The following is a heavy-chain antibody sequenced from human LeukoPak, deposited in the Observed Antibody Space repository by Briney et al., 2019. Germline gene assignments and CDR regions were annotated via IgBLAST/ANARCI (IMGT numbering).Heavy chain of an antibody. V-gene: IGHV4-59*08. Sequence: PSETLSLTCTVTGASISSYYWSWIRQPPGKGLEWIGYIYYSGTTNYNPSLKSRVTISVDTSKNQFSLKLSSVTAADTAVYYCARHDLRTFDYWGQGTLVTVSS. J-gene: IGHJ4*02. CDR1: GASISSYY. CDR3: ARHDLRTFDY. D-gene: IGHD1-7*01. CDR2: IYYSGTT.